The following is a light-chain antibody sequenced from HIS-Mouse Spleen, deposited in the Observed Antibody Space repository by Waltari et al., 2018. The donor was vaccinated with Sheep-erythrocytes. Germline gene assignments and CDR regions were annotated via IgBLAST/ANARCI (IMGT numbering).Light chain of an antibody. V-gene: IGKV1-13*02. CDR1: QGISSA. Sequence: AIQLTQSPSSLSASVGDRVTITCRASQGISSALAWYQQKPGKAPKLLIYDASSLESGVPSRFSGSGSGTDFSLTIISLQPEDFATYCCQQFNSDPLTFGGGTKVEIK. CDR2: DAS. CDR3: QQFNSDPLT. J-gene: IGKJ4*01.